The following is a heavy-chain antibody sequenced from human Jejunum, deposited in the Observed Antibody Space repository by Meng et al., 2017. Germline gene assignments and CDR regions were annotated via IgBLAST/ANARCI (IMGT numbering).Heavy chain of an antibody. D-gene: IGHD3-16*01. CDR1: GFTFSSSA. Sequence: EIQLVESGGGLVQPGESLRLSCAASGFTFSSSAMSWVRQAPGKGLEWVSTFTGTTTTTYYADSVKGRFTISRDNSKNTLYLQMNSLRAEDTAVYYCARLTSLWGQGTLVTVSS. CDR2: FTGTTTTT. V-gene: IGHV3-23*04. J-gene: IGHJ4*02. CDR3: ARLTSL.